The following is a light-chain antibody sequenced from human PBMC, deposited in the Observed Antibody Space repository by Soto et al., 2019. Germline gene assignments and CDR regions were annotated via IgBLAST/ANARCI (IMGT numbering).Light chain of an antibody. CDR3: HHYGSSPRT. Sequence: EIVLTQSPGTLSLSPGERATLSLRASQSVSSSYLAWYQQKPGQAPRLLIYGASSRATGIPDRFSGSWSGTDFTLTISRLEPEDFAVYYCHHYGSSPRTCGQVTKVEIK. CDR1: QSVSSSY. J-gene: IGKJ1*01. V-gene: IGKV3-20*01. CDR2: GAS.